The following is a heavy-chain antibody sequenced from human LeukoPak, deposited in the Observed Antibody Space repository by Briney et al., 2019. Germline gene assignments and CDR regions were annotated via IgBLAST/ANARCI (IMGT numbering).Heavy chain of an antibody. CDR3: ASRNEAAAGKEDAFDI. V-gene: IGHV3-53*05. D-gene: IGHD6-13*01. Sequence: PGGSLRLSCAASGFTVSSNYMSWVRQAPGKGLEWVSVIYSGGSTYYADCVNGRFTISRDNSKNTLYVQMNSLRAEDTAVYYCASRNEAAAGKEDAFDIWGQGTMVTVSS. CDR2: IYSGGST. CDR1: GFTVSSNY. J-gene: IGHJ3*02.